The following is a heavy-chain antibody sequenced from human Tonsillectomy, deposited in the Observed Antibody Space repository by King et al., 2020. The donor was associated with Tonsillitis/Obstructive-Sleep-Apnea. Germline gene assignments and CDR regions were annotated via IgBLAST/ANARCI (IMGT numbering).Heavy chain of an antibody. J-gene: IGHJ3*02. D-gene: IGHD6-19*01. CDR3: AGDLIAVAGTCAFDI. CDR2: IYCGGST. CDR1: GFTVSSNY. Sequence: VQLVESGGGLIQPGGSLRLSCAASGFTVSSNYMNWVRQAPGKGLEWVSVIYCGGSTYYADSVKGRFTISRDNSKNTLYLQMNSLRAAETAVYYCAGDLIAVAGTCAFDILGQGTMVTVSS. V-gene: IGHV3-53*01.